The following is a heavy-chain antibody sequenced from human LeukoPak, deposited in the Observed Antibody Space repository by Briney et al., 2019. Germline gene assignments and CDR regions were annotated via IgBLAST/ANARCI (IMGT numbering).Heavy chain of an antibody. CDR3: VKSGGYGLIDY. CDR1: GVSISGSGYY. Sequence: SETLSLTCAVSGVSISGSGYYLGWIRQPPGKGLEWIGNIYETGSTYYNASLQSRVTISIDMSKNQISLRLTSVSAADTAMCYCVKSGGYGLIDYWGQGTLVTVSS. J-gene: IGHJ4*02. CDR2: IYETGST. V-gene: IGHV4-39*01. D-gene: IGHD6-19*01.